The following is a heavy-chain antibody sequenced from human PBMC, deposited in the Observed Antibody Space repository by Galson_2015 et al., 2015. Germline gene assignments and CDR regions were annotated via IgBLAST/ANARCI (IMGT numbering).Heavy chain of an antibody. CDR3: ARLDYDILTGYRNYYYYYYMDV. D-gene: IGHD3-9*01. Sequence: QSGAEVKKPGESLKISCKGSGYSFTSYWIGWVRQMPGKGLEWMGIIYPGDSDTRYSPSFQGQVTISADKSISTAYLQWSSLKASDTAMYYCARLDYDILTGYRNYYYYYYMDVWGKGTTVTVSS. J-gene: IGHJ6*03. CDR2: IYPGDSDT. V-gene: IGHV5-51*01. CDR1: GYSFTSYW.